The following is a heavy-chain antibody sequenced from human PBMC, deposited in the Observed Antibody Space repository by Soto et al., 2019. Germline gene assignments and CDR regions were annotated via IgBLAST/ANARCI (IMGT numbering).Heavy chain of an antibody. CDR3: ARDVDRPSHLNWFEP. J-gene: IGHJ5*02. V-gene: IGHV3-33*01. CDR1: GFSLSRYG. CDR2: IWYHGTTK. Sequence: QGQLLEAGGGVVQPGRSLSLSCEVSGFSLSRYGMHWVRQAPGKGLEWVAVIWYHGTTKNYADSVKGRFTISRDTSKNTVYLQMDSLIVEDTAVYYCARDVDRPSHLNWFEPWGQGVMVTVSS. D-gene: IGHD3-22*01.